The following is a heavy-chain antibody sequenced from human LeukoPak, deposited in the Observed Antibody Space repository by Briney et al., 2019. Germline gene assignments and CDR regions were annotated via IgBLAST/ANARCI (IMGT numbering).Heavy chain of an antibody. CDR2: ISSSGSTI. CDR1: GFTFSSYS. V-gene: IGHV3-48*04. D-gene: IGHD6-13*01. CDR3: ARASGYVAAAGPWFDP. J-gene: IGHJ5*02. Sequence: PGGSLRLSCAASGFTFSSYSMNWVRQAPGKGLEWVSYISSSGSTIYYADSVKGRFTISRDNAKNSLYLQMNSLRAEDTAVYYCARASGYVAAAGPWFDPWGQGTLVTVSS.